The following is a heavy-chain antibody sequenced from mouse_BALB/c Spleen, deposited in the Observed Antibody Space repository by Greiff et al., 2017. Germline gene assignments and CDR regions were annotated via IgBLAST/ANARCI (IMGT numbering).Heavy chain of an antibody. J-gene: IGHJ1*01. CDR1: GFNIKDTY. D-gene: IGHD1-1*01. V-gene: IGHV14-3*02. CDR2: IDPENGNT. Sequence: QLQESGAELVKPGASVKLSCTASGFNIKDTYMHWVKQRPEQGLEWIGWIDPENGNTIYDPKFQGKASITADTSSNTAYLQLSSLTSEDTAVYYCAPLTTVVATKYFEVWGAGTTVTVSS. CDR3: APLTTVVATKYFEV.